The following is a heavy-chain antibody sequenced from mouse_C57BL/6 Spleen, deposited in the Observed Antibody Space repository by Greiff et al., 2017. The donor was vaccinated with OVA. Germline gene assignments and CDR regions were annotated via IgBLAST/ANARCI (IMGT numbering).Heavy chain of an antibody. J-gene: IGHJ4*01. V-gene: IGHV5-17*01. D-gene: IGHD1-1*01. CDR3: ARATVVADYYAMDY. CDR1: GFTFSDYG. Sequence: EVHLVESGGGLVKPGGSLKLSCAASGFTFSDYGMHWVRQAPEKGLAWVAYISSGSSTIYYADTVKGRFTISRDNAKNTLCLQMTSLRSEDTAMYYCARATVVADYYAMDYWGQGTSVTVSS. CDR2: ISSGSSTI.